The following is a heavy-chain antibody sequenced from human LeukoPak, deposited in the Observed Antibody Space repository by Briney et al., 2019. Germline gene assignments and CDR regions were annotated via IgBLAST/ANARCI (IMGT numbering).Heavy chain of an antibody. V-gene: IGHV1-58*01. D-gene: IGHD6-13*01. Sequence: SVKVSCTASGFTFTISAVQWVRQARGQRLEWIGWIVVGSGNTNYAQKFQERVTITRDMSTSTAYMELSSLRSEDTAVYYCAALIAAAGTHAFDIWGQGTMVTVSS. CDR3: AALIAAAGTHAFDI. J-gene: IGHJ3*02. CDR2: IVVGSGNT. CDR1: GFTFTISA.